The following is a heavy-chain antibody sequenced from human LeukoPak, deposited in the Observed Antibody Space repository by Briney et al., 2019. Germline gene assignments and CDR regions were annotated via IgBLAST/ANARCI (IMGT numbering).Heavy chain of an antibody. CDR1: GGTFSDYA. V-gene: IGHV1-69*04. D-gene: IGHD1-1*01. CDR2: TIPMLGVP. Sequence: GSSVKVSFKASGGTFSDYAISWVRQAPGQGLDWMGRTIPMLGVPNYAQKFQGRVTISADESTSTAYMELSSLRSEDTAVYYCAGDRPNWKFEVDVFDGWGQGTLVVVSS. J-gene: IGHJ4*02. CDR3: AGDRPNWKFEVDVFDG.